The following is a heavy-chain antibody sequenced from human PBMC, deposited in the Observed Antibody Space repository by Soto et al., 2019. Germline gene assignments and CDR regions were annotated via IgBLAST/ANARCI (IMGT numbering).Heavy chain of an antibody. D-gene: IGHD3-3*01. V-gene: IGHV4-39*01. Sequence: SETLSLTCTVSGGSISSSSYYWGWIRQPPGKGLEWIGSIYYSGSTYYNPSLKSRVTISVDTSKNQFSLKLSSVTAADTAVYYCARLPAYDFWSVYPYNWFDPWGQGTLVTVSS. CDR1: GGSISSSSYY. J-gene: IGHJ5*02. CDR3: ARLPAYDFWSVYPYNWFDP. CDR2: IYYSGST.